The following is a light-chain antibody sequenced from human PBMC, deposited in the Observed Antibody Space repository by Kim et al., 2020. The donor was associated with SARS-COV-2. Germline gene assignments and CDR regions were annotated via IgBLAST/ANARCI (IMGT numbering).Light chain of an antibody. CDR3: QTRVTGMGV. CDR1: SGHSNCD. CDR2: LYNDGSH. Sequence: PVRHTCTPSSGHSNCDNAGHQHQQMRGLRYLMRLYNDGSHPKGGGIPDRFSGSSSGAERYLIISSRQSKDEAEYNCQTRVTGMGVFGGGTRLTVL. V-gene: IGLV4-69*01. J-gene: IGLJ3*02.